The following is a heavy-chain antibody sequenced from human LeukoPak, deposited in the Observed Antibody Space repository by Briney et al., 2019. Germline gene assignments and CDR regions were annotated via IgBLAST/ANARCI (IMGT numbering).Heavy chain of an antibody. J-gene: IGHJ5*02. CDR2: IYYSGST. CDR3: AREIVVVPAAIGGHNWFDP. CDR1: GGSISSYY. D-gene: IGHD2-2*01. V-gene: IGHV4-59*12. Sequence: PSETLSLTCTVSGGSISSYYWSWIRQPPGKGLEWIGYIYYSGSTNYNPSRKSRGTISVDTSNNQFSLKLSSVTAADTAADYCAREIVVVPAAIGGHNWFDPWGQGTLVTVSS.